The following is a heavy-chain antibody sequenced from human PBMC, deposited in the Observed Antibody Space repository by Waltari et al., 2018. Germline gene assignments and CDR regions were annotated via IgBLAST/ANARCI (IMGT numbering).Heavy chain of an antibody. CDR2: IIPIFGTA. D-gene: IGHD6-19*01. J-gene: IGHJ4*02. CDR3: ARERDSDIAVAGNFGY. Sequence: QVQLLQSGAEVKQPGSSVTASCKASGAPFGSYAISWVRRAPGQGLEWMGGIIPIFGTANYAQKFQGRVTITADESTSTAYMELSSLRSEDTAVYYCARERDSDIAVAGNFGYWGQGTLVTVSS. V-gene: IGHV1-69*13. CDR1: GAPFGSYA.